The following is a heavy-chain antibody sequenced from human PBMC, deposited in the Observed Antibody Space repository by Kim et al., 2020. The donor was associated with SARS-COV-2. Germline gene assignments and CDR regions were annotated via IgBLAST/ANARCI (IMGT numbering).Heavy chain of an antibody. D-gene: IGHD2-21*02. V-gene: IGHV3-11*04. CDR2: ISSSGSTI. CDR1: GFTYSDYY. Sequence: GGSLRLSCAASGFTYSDYYMSWIRQAPGKGLEWVSYISSSGSTIYYADSVKGRFTISRDNAKNSLYPQMNSLRAEDTAVYYCARATYCGGDCYAHYYYYYGMDVWGQGTTVTVSS. J-gene: IGHJ6*02. CDR3: ARATYCGGDCYAHYYYYYGMDV.